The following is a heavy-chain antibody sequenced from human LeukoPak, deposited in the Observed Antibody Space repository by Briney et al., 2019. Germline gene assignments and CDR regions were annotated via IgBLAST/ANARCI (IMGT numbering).Heavy chain of an antibody. D-gene: IGHD6-13*01. J-gene: IGHJ4*02. CDR3: AKSRAAATTLLFDF. Sequence: GGSLRLSCAASGFTFSSYAMSWVRQAPGKGLEWVSAISGSGGSTYYADSVKGRFTISRDNSKNTPYLQMNSLRAEDTAVYYCAKSRAAATTLLFDFWGQGALVTVSS. CDR1: GFTFSSYA. V-gene: IGHV3-23*01. CDR2: ISGSGGST.